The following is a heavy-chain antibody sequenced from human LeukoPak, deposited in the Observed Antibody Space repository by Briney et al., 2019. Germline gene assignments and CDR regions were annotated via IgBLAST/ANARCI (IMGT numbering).Heavy chain of an antibody. CDR3: ARSKYSDYL. V-gene: IGHV1-2*02. D-gene: IGHD5-12*01. CDR2: INPNSGGT. Sequence: GASVKVSCKASGYTFTGYYIRWVRQAPGQGLEWMGWINPNSGGTKYAQKFQGRVSMTRDMPINTAYMELNSLRFDDTAVYYCARSKYSDYLWGQGTLVTVSS. CDR1: GYTFTGYY. J-gene: IGHJ4*02.